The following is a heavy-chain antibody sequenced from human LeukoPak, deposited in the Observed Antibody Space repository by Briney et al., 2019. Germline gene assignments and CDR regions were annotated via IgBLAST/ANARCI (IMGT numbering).Heavy chain of an antibody. CDR3: ARASGDIVVVPAAIWFDP. V-gene: IGHV1-69*13. J-gene: IGHJ5*02. CDR2: IIPIFGTA. D-gene: IGHD2-2*01. Sequence: SVKVSFKASGGTFISYAISWVGQAPGQGLEWMGGIIPIFGTANYAQKFQGRVTITADESTSTAYMELSSLRSEDAAVYYCARASGDIVVVPAAIWFDPWGQGTLVTVSS. CDR1: GGTFISYA.